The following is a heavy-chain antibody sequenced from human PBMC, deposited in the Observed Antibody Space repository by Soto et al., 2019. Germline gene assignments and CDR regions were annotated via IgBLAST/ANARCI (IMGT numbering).Heavy chain of an antibody. CDR1: GGSISSSSYY. D-gene: IGHD2-15*01. Sequence: QLQLQESGPGLVKPSETLSLTCTVSGGSISSSSYYWGWIRQPPGKGLEWIGSIYYSGSTYYNPSLQCRVTISVDTSTNPLSLKLSSLTAADTAVYDCVRHGIVVVVAATRVDWFDPWGQGTLVTVSS. J-gene: IGHJ5*02. V-gene: IGHV4-39*01. CDR2: IYYSGST. CDR3: VRHGIVVVVAATRVDWFDP.